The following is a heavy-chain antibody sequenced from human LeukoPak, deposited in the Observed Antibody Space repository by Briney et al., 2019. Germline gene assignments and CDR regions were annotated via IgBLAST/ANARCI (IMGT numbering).Heavy chain of an antibody. CDR1: GGSISSSSYY. J-gene: IGHJ4*02. D-gene: IGHD3-22*01. V-gene: IGHV4-39*01. Sequence: KPSETLSLTCTVSGGSISSSSYYWGWSRQPPGKGLEWIGSIYYSGSTYYNPSLKSRVTISVDTSKNQFSLKLSSVTAADTAVYYCARQMERLAYYYDTSGYYYGVNWGQGTLVTVSS. CDR2: IYYSGST. CDR3: ARQMERLAYYYDTSGYYYGVN.